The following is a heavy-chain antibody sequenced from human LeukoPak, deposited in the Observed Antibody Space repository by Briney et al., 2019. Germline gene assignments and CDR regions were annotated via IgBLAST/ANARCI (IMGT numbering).Heavy chain of an antibody. CDR1: GFTFSTYW. Sequence: GGSLRLSCAASGFTFSTYWMHWVRQAPGKGLEWVSSITRSSGWIYYADSVKGRFTISRDNAKNSVSLQMNSLRPEDTAVYYCARDRRGGDDYYYMDVWGKGTPVTVSS. D-gene: IGHD2-21*02. J-gene: IGHJ6*03. CDR3: ARDRRGGDDYYYMDV. V-gene: IGHV3-21*01. CDR2: ITRSSGWI.